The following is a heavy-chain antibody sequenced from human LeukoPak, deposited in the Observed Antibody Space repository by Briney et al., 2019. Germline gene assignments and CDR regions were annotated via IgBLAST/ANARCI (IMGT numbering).Heavy chain of an antibody. CDR1: GFTFSDYY. Sequence: GGSLRLSCAASGFTFSDYYMSWIRQAPGKGLEWVSYISSSGSTIYHADSVKGRFTISRDNAKNSLYLQMNSLRAEDTAVYYCAKNVLLWFGELSPFDYWGQGTLVTVSS. CDR2: ISSSGSTI. CDR3: AKNVLLWFGELSPFDY. D-gene: IGHD3-10*01. V-gene: IGHV3-11*01. J-gene: IGHJ4*02.